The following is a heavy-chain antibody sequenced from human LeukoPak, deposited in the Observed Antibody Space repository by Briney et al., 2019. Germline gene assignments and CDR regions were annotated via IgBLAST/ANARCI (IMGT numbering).Heavy chain of an antibody. Sequence: PGESLKISCKGSGYSFSNSWIGWVRQMPGKGLEWMGIIYPDDSDTRYSPSFQGQVTISADKSISTAYLQWSSLRPSDTAMYYCARHLSSSSFKATNYYYYMDVWGKGTTVTVSS. CDR3: ARHLSSSSFKATNYYYYMDV. CDR1: GYSFSNSW. V-gene: IGHV5-51*01. D-gene: IGHD6-6*01. CDR2: IYPDDSDT. J-gene: IGHJ6*03.